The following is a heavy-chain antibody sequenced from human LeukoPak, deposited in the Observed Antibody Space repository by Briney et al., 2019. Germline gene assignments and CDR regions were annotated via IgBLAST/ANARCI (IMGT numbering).Heavy chain of an antibody. Sequence: SETLSLTCAVSVASISNYYWSWIRQAQGKGLEWIGYISTSGSTNYNPSLKSRVSISLDTSNNRFSLNLNFVTAADTAVYFCASPRTSYRYTFDYWGPGALVTVSS. CDR2: ISTSGST. V-gene: IGHV4-4*09. CDR3: ASPRTSYRYTFDY. D-gene: IGHD5-18*01. J-gene: IGHJ4*02. CDR1: VASISNYY.